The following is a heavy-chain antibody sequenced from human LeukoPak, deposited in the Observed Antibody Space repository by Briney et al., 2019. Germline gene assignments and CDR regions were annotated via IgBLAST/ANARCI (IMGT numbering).Heavy chain of an antibody. CDR2: IIPIFGTA. Sequence: GAPVKVSCKASGGTFSSYAISWVRQAPGQGLEWMGVIIPIFGTANYAQKFQGRVTITTDESTSTAYMELSSLRSEDTAVYYCARAGYCSSTSCYRLDYWGQGTLVTVSS. D-gene: IGHD2-2*02. CDR3: ARAGYCSSTSCYRLDY. CDR1: GGTFSSYA. J-gene: IGHJ4*02. V-gene: IGHV1-69*05.